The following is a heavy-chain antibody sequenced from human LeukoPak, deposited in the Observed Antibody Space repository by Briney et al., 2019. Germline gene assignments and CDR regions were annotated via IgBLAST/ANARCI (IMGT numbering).Heavy chain of an antibody. J-gene: IGHJ5*02. Sequence: SVKVSCKASGGTFSSYAISWVRQAPGQGLEWMGGIIPIFGTANCAQKFQGRVTITADKSTSTAYMELSSLRFEDTAVYYCARVSFTMVRGVIISGPNWFDPWGQGTLVTVSS. CDR3: ARVSFTMVRGVIISGPNWFDP. D-gene: IGHD3-10*01. CDR1: GGTFSSYA. V-gene: IGHV1-69*06. CDR2: IIPIFGTA.